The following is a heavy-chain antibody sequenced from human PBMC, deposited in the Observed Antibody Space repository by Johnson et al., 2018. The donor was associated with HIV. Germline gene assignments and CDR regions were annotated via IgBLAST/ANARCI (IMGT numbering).Heavy chain of an antibody. CDR3: ARQTLRAFDI. J-gene: IGHJ3*02. CDR1: GFTFSSYA. V-gene: IGHV3-23*04. CDR2: ISGSGGST. Sequence: VQLVESGGGLVQPGGSLRLSCAASGFTFSSYAMSWVRLAPGKGLEWVSAISGSGGSTYYADSVKGRFTISRDNSKNTLYLQMNSLKTEDTAVYFCARQTLRAFDIWGQGTMVTVSS.